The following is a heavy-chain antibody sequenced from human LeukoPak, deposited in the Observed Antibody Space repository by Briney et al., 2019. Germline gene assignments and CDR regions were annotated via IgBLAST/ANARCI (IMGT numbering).Heavy chain of an antibody. CDR1: GFTFSSYA. Sequence: GGSLRLSCAASGFTFSSYAMSWVRQAPGKGLEWVSAISGRGGSTYYADSVKGRFDMSRDNSKNTLYLQMNSLRAEDSAVYYCAKDTFCGDYFDYWGQGTLVTVSS. D-gene: IGHD4-17*01. J-gene: IGHJ4*02. V-gene: IGHV3-23*01. CDR2: ISGRGGST. CDR3: AKDTFCGDYFDY.